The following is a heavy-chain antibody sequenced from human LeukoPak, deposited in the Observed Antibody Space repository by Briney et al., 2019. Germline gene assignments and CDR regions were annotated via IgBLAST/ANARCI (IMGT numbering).Heavy chain of an antibody. V-gene: IGHV4-59*01. CDR1: GGSISSYY. CDR2: IYYSGST. Sequence: SETLSLTCTVSGGSISSYYWSWIRQPPGKGLEWIGYIYYSGSTNYNPSLKSRVTISVDTSKNLFSLKLSSVTAADTAVYYCARRFVPGAQGYNWFDPWGQGTLVTVSS. D-gene: IGHD3-10*01. J-gene: IGHJ5*02. CDR3: ARRFVPGAQGYNWFDP.